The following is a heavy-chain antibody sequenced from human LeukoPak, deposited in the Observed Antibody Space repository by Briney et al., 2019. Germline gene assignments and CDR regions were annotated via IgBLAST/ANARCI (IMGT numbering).Heavy chain of an antibody. CDR3: AKKITMVRGTSGFDY. CDR2: ISGSGGST. V-gene: IGHV3-23*01. J-gene: IGHJ4*02. D-gene: IGHD3-10*01. Sequence: GGSLRLSCAASGFTFSSYAMSWVRQAPGKGLKWVSAISGSGGSTYYADSGKGRFTISRDNSKNTLYLQMNSLRAKDTAVYYCAKKITMVRGTSGFDYWGQGTLVTVSS. CDR1: GFTFSSYA.